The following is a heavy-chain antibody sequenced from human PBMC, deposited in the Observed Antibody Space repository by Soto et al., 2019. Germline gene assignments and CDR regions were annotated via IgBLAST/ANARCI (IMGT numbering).Heavy chain of an antibody. D-gene: IGHD2-21*02. CDR3: ARQVYKVVTPFDY. J-gene: IGHJ4*02. V-gene: IGHV3-48*02. Sequence: GGSLTLSCAASGFTFSGYAMNCLRQTPGRGLEWVSHISKRRDSMYYADSVKGRFTIPRDNAESSLYLQMNGLTDEDTAVYYCARQVYKVVTPFDYWGQGA. CDR1: GFTFSGYA. CDR2: ISKRRDSM.